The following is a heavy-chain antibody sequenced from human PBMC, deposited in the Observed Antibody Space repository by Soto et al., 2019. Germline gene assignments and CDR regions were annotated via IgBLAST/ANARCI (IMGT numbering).Heavy chain of an antibody. CDR2: MNPNSGNT. J-gene: IGHJ6*02. Sequence: QVQLVQSGAEVKKPGASVKVSCKASGYTFTSYDINWVRQATGQGLEWMGWMNPNSGNTGYAQKFQGRVTMTRNTSISTAYMELSSLRSEDTAVYYRARGPNYYDSSGYYYYYYYDMDVWGQGTTVTVSS. V-gene: IGHV1-8*01. CDR1: GYTFTSYD. D-gene: IGHD3-22*01. CDR3: ARGPNYYDSSGYYYYYYYDMDV.